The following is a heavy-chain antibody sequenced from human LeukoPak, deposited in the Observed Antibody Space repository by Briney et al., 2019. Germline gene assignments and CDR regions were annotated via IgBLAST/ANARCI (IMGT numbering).Heavy chain of an antibody. CDR3: ARASTPVRGVQPFDP. J-gene: IGHJ5*02. D-gene: IGHD3-10*01. V-gene: IGHV4-39*07. Sequence: SETLSLTCTVSGGSISSSSYYWGWIRQPPGKGLEWIGSIYYSGSTYYNPSLKSRVTISVDTSKNQFSLKLSSVTAADTAVYYCARASTPVRGVQPFDPWGQGTLVTVSS. CDR1: GGSISSSSYY. CDR2: IYYSGST.